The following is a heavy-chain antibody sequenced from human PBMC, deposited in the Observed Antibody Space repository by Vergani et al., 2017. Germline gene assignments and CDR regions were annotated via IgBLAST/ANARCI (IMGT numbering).Heavy chain of an antibody. CDR1: GFTFDDYA. V-gene: IGHV3-66*01. CDR3: ARGATANWGWFDP. D-gene: IGHD7-27*01. Sequence: EVQLVESGGGLVQPGRSLRLSCAASGFTFDDYAMHWVRQAPGKGLEWVSVIYSGGSTYYADSVKGRFTISRDNSKNTLYFQMNSLRAEDTAVYYCARGATANWGWFDPWGQGTLVTVSS. J-gene: IGHJ5*02. CDR2: IYSGGST.